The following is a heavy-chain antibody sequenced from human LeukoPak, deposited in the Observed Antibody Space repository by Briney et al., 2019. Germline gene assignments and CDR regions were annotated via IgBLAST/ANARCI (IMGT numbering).Heavy chain of an antibody. V-gene: IGHV4-4*07. CDR2: IYTSGST. J-gene: IGHJ4*02. CDR1: GGPINSYY. CDR3: ARDLLHDYADSTGY. D-gene: IGHD4-17*01. Sequence: SKTLSLTCTVSGGPINSYYWSWIRQPAGKGLEWIGRIYTSGSTNYNPSLKSRVTMSVDTSKNQFSLKLSSVTAADTAVYYCARDLLHDYADSTGYWGQGTLVTVSS.